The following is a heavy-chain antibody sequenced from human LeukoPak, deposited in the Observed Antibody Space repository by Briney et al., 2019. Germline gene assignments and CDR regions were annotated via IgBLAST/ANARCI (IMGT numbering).Heavy chain of an antibody. V-gene: IGHV3-21*04. Sequence: GGSLRLSCAASGFTFSSYSMNWVRQAPGKGLEWVSSISSSSSYIYYADSVKGRFTISRDNSKNTLYLQMNSLRAEDTAVYYCAKDIVVVPAAIGYFDYWGQGTLVTVSS. D-gene: IGHD2-2*01. CDR1: GFTFSSYS. J-gene: IGHJ4*02. CDR2: ISSSSSYI. CDR3: AKDIVVVPAAIGYFDY.